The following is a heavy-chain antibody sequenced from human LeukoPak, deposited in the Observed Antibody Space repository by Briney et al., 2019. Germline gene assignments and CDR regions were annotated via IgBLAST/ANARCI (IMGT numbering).Heavy chain of an antibody. CDR1: GFTFSSYG. CDR3: AKGHYDSSGDDAFDI. Sequence: PVGSLRLSCAASGFTFSSYGMHWVRQAPGKGLEWVAVIWYDGSNKYYADSVKGRFTISRDNSKNTLYLQMNSLRAEDTAVYYCAKGHYDSSGDDAFDIWGQGTMVTVSS. J-gene: IGHJ3*02. V-gene: IGHV3-33*06. D-gene: IGHD3-22*01. CDR2: IWYDGSNK.